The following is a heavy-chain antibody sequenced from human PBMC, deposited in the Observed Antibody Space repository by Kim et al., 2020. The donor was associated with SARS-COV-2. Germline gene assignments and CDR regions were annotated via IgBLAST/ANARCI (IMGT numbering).Heavy chain of an antibody. CDR2: ISYDGSNK. Sequence: GGSLRLSCAASGFTFSSYGMHWVRQAPGKGLEWVAVISYDGSNKYYADSVKGRFTISRDNSKNTLYLQMDGLRAEDTAVYYCAKAYYYDSSGAPLDYWGQGTLVTVSS. CDR1: GFTFSSYG. V-gene: IGHV3-30*18. J-gene: IGHJ4*02. D-gene: IGHD3-22*01. CDR3: AKAYYYDSSGAPLDY.